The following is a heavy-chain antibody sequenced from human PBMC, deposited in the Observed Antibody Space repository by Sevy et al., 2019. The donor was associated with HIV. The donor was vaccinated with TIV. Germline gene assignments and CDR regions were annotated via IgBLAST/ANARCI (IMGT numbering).Heavy chain of an antibody. CDR2: IYSGGTT. CDR3: AREREFTIFGVLIEYGMDV. Sequence: GSLRLSCAASGFTVSSNYMSWVRQAPGKGLEWVSVIYSGGTTYYVDSVKGRFTISRDNSKNTLYLQMNNLRAEDTAVYYCAREREFTIFGVLIEYGMDVWGQGTTVTVSS. CDR1: GFTVSSNY. J-gene: IGHJ6*02. D-gene: IGHD3-3*01. V-gene: IGHV3-53*01.